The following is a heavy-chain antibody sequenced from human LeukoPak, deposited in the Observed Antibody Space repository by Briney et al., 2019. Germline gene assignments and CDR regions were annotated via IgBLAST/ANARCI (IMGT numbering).Heavy chain of an antibody. CDR3: AKEKYRGYSYGSGDY. CDR1: GFTFSSYA. V-gene: IGHV3-23*01. Sequence: GGSLRLSCAASGFTFSSYAMSWVRQAPGKGLEWVSVISNSGGSTFYADSVKGRFTISRDNSKNTLYLQMNSLRAEDTAVYYCAKEKYRGYSYGSGDYWGQGTLVTVSS. J-gene: IGHJ4*02. D-gene: IGHD5-18*01. CDR2: ISNSGGST.